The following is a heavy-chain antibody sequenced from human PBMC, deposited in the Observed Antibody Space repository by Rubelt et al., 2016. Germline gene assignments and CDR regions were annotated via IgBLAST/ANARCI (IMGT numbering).Heavy chain of an antibody. CDR3: ARVGVVAATFGYYYGMDV. J-gene: IGHJ6*02. Sequence: QVQLQESGPGLVKPSETLSLTCTVSGYSISSGYYWGWIRQPPGKGLEWIGYIYYSGSTNYNPSLKSRVTISVDTSKNQFSLNLSSVPDADTSVYYCARVGVVAATFGYYYGMDVWGQGTTVTVSS. V-gene: IGHV4-61*01. CDR1: GYSISSGYY. CDR2: IYYSGST. D-gene: IGHD2-15*01.